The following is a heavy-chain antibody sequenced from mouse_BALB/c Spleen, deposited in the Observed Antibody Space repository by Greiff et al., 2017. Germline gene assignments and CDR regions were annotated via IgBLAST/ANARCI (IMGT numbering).Heavy chain of an antibody. CDR2: ISYSGST. V-gene: IGHV3-2*02. CDR3: ARSEYGNYYYAMDY. J-gene: IGHJ4*01. CDR1: GYSITSDYA. D-gene: IGHD2-10*02. Sequence: EVQLVESGPGLVKPSQSLSLTCTVTGYSITSDYAWNWIRQFPGNKLEWMGYISYSGSTSYNPSLKSRISITRDTSKNQFFLQLNSVTTEDTATYYCARSEYGNYYYAMDYWGQGTSVTVSS.